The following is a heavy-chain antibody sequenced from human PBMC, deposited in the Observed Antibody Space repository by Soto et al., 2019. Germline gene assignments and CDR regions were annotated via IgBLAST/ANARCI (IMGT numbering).Heavy chain of an antibody. CDR2: IYSGGST. Sequence: QVQLQESGPGLVKPSETLSLTCTVSGGSFSDYKWSWIRQPPGKGLEYIGYIYSGGSTDYNPSLKSRVTMSIDTSKNQYSLKLSSATAADTAVYYCAREWSAFDYWGQGTLVTVSS. D-gene: IGHD2-15*01. CDR1: GGSFSDYK. CDR3: AREWSAFDY. J-gene: IGHJ4*02. V-gene: IGHV4-59*01.